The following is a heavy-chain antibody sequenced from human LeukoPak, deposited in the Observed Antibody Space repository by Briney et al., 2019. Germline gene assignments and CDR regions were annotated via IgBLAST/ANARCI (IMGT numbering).Heavy chain of an antibody. CDR1: GFTFRDHG. CDR3: ARDRSSTYCDS. CDR2: IWYDGSNE. J-gene: IGHJ4*02. Sequence: GGSLRLSCAASGFTFRDHGMHWVRQAPGKGLEWVAVIWYDGSNEYYADSVKGRFTISRDNSKNTLCLQMNSLRDEDTAIYYCARDRSSTYCDSWGQGTVVTVSS. V-gene: IGHV3-33*01. D-gene: IGHD2-2*01.